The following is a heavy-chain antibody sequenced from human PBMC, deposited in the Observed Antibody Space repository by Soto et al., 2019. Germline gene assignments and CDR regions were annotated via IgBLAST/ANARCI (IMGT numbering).Heavy chain of an antibody. D-gene: IGHD4-17*01. CDR1: GGSVSSGDHY. CDR3: ARTRTTVTPSGFQH. V-gene: IGHV4-30-4*01. J-gene: IGHJ1*01. Sequence: SETLSLTCTVSGGSVSSGDHYWSWIRQPPGKGLECIGYIFYSGTTYYNPSLKSRVTISVDTSKNQFSLKLNSVTAADTAVYYCARTRTTVTPSGFQHWGQGTLVTVSS. CDR2: IFYSGTT.